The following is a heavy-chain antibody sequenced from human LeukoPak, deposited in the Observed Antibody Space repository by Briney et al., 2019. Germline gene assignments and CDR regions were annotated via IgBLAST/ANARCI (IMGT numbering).Heavy chain of an antibody. CDR3: ARVVSGQWLVQAPYYMDV. V-gene: IGHV4-59*01. CDR2: IYYSGST. Sequence: SETLSLTCTVSGGSISSYYWSWIRQPPGKGLEWIGYIYYSGSTNYNPSLKSRVTISVDTSKNQFSLKLSSVTAADTAVYYCARVVSGQWLVQAPYYMDVWGKGTTVTISS. D-gene: IGHD6-19*01. J-gene: IGHJ6*03. CDR1: GGSISSYY.